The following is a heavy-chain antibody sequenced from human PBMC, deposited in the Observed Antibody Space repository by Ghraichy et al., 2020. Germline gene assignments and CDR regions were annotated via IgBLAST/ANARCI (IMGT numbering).Heavy chain of an antibody. Sequence: GGSLRLSCAASGFTFSTYAMSWVRQAPGKGLEWVSAISGSGGNTFHADSVKGRFTISRDNSKNTLYLQMDSLRAEDTAVYYCGKDSAYCSSTTCYQAFDYWGQGTLVTVSS. CDR1: GFTFSTYA. D-gene: IGHD2-2*01. V-gene: IGHV3-23*01. CDR3: GKDSAYCSSTTCYQAFDY. J-gene: IGHJ4*02. CDR2: ISGSGGNT.